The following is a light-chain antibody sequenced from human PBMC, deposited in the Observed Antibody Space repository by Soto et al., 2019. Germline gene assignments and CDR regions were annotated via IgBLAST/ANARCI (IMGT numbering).Light chain of an antibody. CDR2: GNS. CDR3: QSYDSSLSAHYV. CDR1: SSNIGATYD. V-gene: IGLV1-40*01. J-gene: IGLJ1*01. Sequence: QSVLTQPPSVSGAPGQRVTISCTGSSSNIGATYDVQWYQQLPGTAPKLLIYGNSNRPSGVPERFSGSKSGTSASLAITGLQADDEADYYCQSYDSSLSAHYVFGTGTKLTVL.